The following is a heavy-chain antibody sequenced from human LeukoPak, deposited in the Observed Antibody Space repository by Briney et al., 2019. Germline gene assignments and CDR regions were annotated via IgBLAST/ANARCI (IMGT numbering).Heavy chain of an antibody. D-gene: IGHD6-13*01. V-gene: IGHV3-23*01. CDR3: AKDRDSSSWYLGSCFGVS. CDR2: ISGSGGST. J-gene: IGHJ5*02. Sequence: GGSLRLSCAASGFTFSSYALSWVRQAPGKGLEWVSGISGSGGSTFYADSVKGRFTISRDNSKNTLYLEMNSLRAEDTAVYYCAKDRDSSSWYLGSCFGVSWGQGTLVTVSS. CDR1: GFTFSSYA.